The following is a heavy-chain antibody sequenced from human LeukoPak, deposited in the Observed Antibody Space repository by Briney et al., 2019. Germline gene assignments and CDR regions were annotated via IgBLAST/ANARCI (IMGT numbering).Heavy chain of an antibody. D-gene: IGHD6-6*01. V-gene: IGHV4-61*02. CDR3: ARGARGKRAARPSSFDY. J-gene: IGHJ4*02. CDR2: IYTSGST. Sequence: SETLSLTCTVSGGSISSGSYYWSWIRQPAGKGLECIGRIYTSGSTNYNPSLKSRVTISVDTSKNQFSLKLSSVTAADTAVYYCARGARGKRAARPSSFDYWGQGTLVTVSS. CDR1: GGSISSGSYY.